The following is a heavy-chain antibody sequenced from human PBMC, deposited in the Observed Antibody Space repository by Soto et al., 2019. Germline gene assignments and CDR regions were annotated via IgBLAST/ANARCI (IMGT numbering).Heavy chain of an antibody. Sequence: PGESMKISCRTSGYKFTSSWIAWVRQMPGKGLEWMGIIFPSDSDTRCSPSFQGQVTISADRSTSTVFLQWASLKASDTAVYFCARKDKSGYFNWFDPWGPGTLVTVSS. D-gene: IGHD3-22*01. CDR1: GYKFTSSW. J-gene: IGHJ5*02. CDR2: IFPSDSDT. V-gene: IGHV5-51*01. CDR3: ARKDKSGYFNWFDP.